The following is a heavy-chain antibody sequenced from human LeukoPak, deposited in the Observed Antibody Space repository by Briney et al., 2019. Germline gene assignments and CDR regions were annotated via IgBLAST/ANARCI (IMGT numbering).Heavy chain of an antibody. CDR3: ARLVGHGGSSSWWFDP. CDR2: IYYSGST. J-gene: IGHJ5*02. D-gene: IGHD6-13*01. V-gene: IGHV4-31*03. Sequence: SETLSLTCIFSGGSFSSGGSYWSWLRQNPGRGLEWFGYIYYSGSTYYNPSLKSRVTISVDTSKNQFSLKLSSVTAADTAVYYCARLVGHGGSSSWWFDPWGQGTLVTVSS. CDR1: GGSFSSGGSY.